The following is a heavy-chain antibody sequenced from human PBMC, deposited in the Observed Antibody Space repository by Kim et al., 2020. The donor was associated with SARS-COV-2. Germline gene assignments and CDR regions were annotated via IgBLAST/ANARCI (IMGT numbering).Heavy chain of an antibody. Sequence: KYPAGYWKGRFTISRENSKNTLYLQMNSLRAEDTAGYYCARTFDTYYLDLWGQGTLVTVSS. J-gene: IGHJ4*02. D-gene: IGHD5-18*01. CDR2: K. CDR3: ARTFDTYYLDL. V-gene: IGHV3-30*07.